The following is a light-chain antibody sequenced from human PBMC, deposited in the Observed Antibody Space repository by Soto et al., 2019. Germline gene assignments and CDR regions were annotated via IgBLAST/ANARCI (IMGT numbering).Light chain of an antibody. Sequence: QSVLTQPPSASATPGQRVTISCSGSSSNIASRSVYWYQQLPGTAPKLLIYSSDLRPSGVPDRFSGSKSGPTASLAISGVQSEDEADYYCAAWDDSLNGHLVFGGGTKLTVL. CDR3: AAWDDSLNGHLV. CDR1: SSNIASRS. J-gene: IGLJ2*01. CDR2: SSD. V-gene: IGLV1-44*01.